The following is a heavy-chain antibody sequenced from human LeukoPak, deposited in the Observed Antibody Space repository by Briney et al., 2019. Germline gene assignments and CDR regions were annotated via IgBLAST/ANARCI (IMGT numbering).Heavy chain of an antibody. CDR3: ASHFGWGEVFYYYYKDV. V-gene: IGHV1-2*02. D-gene: IGHD3-16*01. Sequence: ASVKVSCKASGYTFTGYYMHWVRQAPGQGLEWMGWINPNSGGTNYAQKFQGRVTMTRDTSISTAYMELSRLRSDDTAVYYCASHFGWGEVFYYYYKDVWGKGTTVTISS. CDR2: INPNSGGT. J-gene: IGHJ6*03. CDR1: GYTFTGYY.